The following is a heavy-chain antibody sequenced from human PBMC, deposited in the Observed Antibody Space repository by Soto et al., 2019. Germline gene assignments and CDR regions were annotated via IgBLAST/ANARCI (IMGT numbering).Heavy chain of an antibody. Sequence: ASVKVSCKASGFTFTSYAMHWVRQAPGQGLEWMGWISAYNGNTNYAQKLQGRVTMTTDTSTSTAYMELRSLRSDDTAVYYCARDDYYDSSGYFTYYYYGMDVWGQGTTVTVSS. J-gene: IGHJ6*02. CDR1: GFTFTSYA. D-gene: IGHD3-22*01. CDR3: ARDDYYDSSGYFTYYYYGMDV. CDR2: ISAYNGNT. V-gene: IGHV1-18*01.